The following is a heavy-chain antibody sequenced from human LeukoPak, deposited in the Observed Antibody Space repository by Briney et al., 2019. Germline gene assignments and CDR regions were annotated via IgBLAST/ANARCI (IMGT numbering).Heavy chain of an antibody. CDR3: ARHIGIVGLRGFDY. Sequence: SETLSLTCAVYGGSFSGYYWSWIRQPPGKGLEWIGEINTSESTNYNPSLKSRVTISIDESKNQFSLKVTSVTAADTAMYYCARHIGIVGLRGFDYWGQGTLVTVSS. V-gene: IGHV4-34*01. CDR1: GGSFSGYY. CDR2: INTSEST. D-gene: IGHD2/OR15-2a*01. J-gene: IGHJ4*02.